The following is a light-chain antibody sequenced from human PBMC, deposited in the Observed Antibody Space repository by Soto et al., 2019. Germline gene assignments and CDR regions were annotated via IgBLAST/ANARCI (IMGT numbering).Light chain of an antibody. V-gene: IGKV3D-15*01. J-gene: IGKJ4*01. Sequence: IMMRMSPVTLSVSNGERATLSCRASQSVSSNLAWYQQKPGQAPRLLIYGASTRATGIPARFSGSGSGTDFTLTISSLQSEDFAVYYCQQYHNWVTFGGGTNVDVK. CDR3: QQYHNWVT. CDR1: QSVSSN. CDR2: GAS.